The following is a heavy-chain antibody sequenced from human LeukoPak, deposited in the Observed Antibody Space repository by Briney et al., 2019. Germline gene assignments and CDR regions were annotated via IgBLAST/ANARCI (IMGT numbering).Heavy chain of an antibody. CDR3: ARDPLYDSNGYYEYYFDY. D-gene: IGHD3-22*01. V-gene: IGHV3-30-3*01. J-gene: IGHJ4*02. CDR2: ISYDGSNK. Sequence: GRSLRLSCAASGFTFSSYAMHWVRQAPGKGLEWVAVISYDGSNKYYADSVKGRFTISRDNSKNTLYLQMNSLRAEDTSVYYCARDPLYDSNGYYEYYFDYWGQGTLVTVSS. CDR1: GFTFSSYA.